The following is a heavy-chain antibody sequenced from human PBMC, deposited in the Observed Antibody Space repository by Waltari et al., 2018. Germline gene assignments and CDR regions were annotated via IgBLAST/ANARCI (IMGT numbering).Heavy chain of an antibody. J-gene: IGHJ4*02. CDR3: ARGGYCSGVSCRPFDY. D-gene: IGHD2-15*01. Sequence: QVQLQQWGAGLLKPSETLSLTCAVYGGSFSGYYWSWIRQPPGKGLEWIGEINHSGSINYNTTLKSRVTRSVDTSKNQFSLKLSSVTAADTAVYYCARGGYCSGVSCRPFDYWGQGTLVTVSS. V-gene: IGHV4-34*01. CDR2: INHSGSI. CDR1: GGSFSGYY.